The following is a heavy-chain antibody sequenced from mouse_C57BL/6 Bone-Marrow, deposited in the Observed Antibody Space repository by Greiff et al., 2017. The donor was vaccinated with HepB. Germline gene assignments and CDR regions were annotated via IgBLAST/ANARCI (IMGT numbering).Heavy chain of an antibody. Sequence: EVHLVESGGGLVKPGGSLKLSCAASGFTFSSYAMSWVRQTPEKRLEWVATISDGGSYTYYPDNVKGRFTISRDNAKNNLYLQMSHLKSEDTAMYYCARDRAVVAPRWYFDVWGTGTTVTVSS. CDR1: GFTFSSYA. D-gene: IGHD1-1*01. CDR2: ISDGGSYT. CDR3: ARDRAVVAPRWYFDV. V-gene: IGHV5-4*01. J-gene: IGHJ1*03.